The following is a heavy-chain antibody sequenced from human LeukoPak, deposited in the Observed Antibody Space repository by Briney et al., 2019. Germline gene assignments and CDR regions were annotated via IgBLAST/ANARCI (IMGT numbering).Heavy chain of an antibody. CDR1: WFTFSSFV. J-gene: IGHJ4*02. CDR2: HCGSEGST. CDR3: AIYGYDSSGYYTTPFDD. V-gene: IGHV3-23*01. D-gene: IGHD3-22*01. Sequence: TGGSLRHSCAASWFTFSSFVVRYARAAPGRGLECVSNHCGSEGSTYSAASVKGRFTISRDNSTNKPYMKKNSLRPEYTAVYYCAIYGYDSSGYYTTPFDDGGQGSLVTVSS.